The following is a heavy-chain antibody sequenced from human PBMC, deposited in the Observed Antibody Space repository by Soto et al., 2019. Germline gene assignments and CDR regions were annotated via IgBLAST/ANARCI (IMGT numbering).Heavy chain of an antibody. CDR2: IYWDDDK. V-gene: IGHV2-5*02. CDR3: AHRRIYNRDGAWGDFDY. Sequence: QITLKESGPTLVKPTQTLTLTCSFSGFSLSTSGVGVGWIRQPPGKALEWLALIYWDDDKRYNTSLKSRLTITNDASKHQVVLTMTNMAPVDTATYSCAHRRIYNRDGAWGDFDYWGQGTLVTVSS. CDR1: GFSLSTSGVG. J-gene: IGHJ4*02. D-gene: IGHD1-20*01.